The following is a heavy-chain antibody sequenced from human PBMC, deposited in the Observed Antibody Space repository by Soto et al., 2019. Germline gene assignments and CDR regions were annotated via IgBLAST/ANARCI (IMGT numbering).Heavy chain of an antibody. CDR3: SRASIHNKRYYYYGMEV. V-gene: IGHV3-53*04. J-gene: IGHJ6*01. CDR1: GFTVSSNY. Sequence: EVQLVESGGGLVQPGGSLRLSCAASGFTVSSNYMSWVRQAPGKGLEWVSVIYSGGSTYYADSVKGRFTISRHNSKNTLYLQMNRLRAEDTAVYYCSRASIHNKRYYYYGMEVWGQGTTVTLPS. D-gene: IGHD1-1*01. CDR2: IYSGGST.